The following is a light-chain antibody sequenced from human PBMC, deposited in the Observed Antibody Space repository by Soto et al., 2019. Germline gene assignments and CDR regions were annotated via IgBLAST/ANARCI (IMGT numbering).Light chain of an antibody. CDR2: DVS. CDR1: SSDVGGYNY. V-gene: IGLV2-14*01. J-gene: IGLJ2*01. CDR3: SSYTSSSTRGV. Sequence: QSVLTQPASVSGSPGQSITISCTGTSSDVGGYNYVSWYQQHPGKAPKLMIYDVSNRPSGVSNRFSGSKSGNTASLTISGLQAEDDADYYCSSYTSSSTRGVFGGGTKVTVL.